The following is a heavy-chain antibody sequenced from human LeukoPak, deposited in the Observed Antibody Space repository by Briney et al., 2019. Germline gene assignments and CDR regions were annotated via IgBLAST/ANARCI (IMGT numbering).Heavy chain of an antibody. CDR2: ISAYNGNT. CDR1: GYTFTSYG. Sequence: GASVKVSCKASGYTFTSYGISWVRQAPGQGLEWMGWISAYNGNTNYAQKLQGRVTMTTDTSTSTAYMELRSLRSDDTAVYYCARHSNYDILTDFDYWGQGTLVTVSS. D-gene: IGHD3-9*01. V-gene: IGHV1-18*01. CDR3: ARHSNYDILTDFDY. J-gene: IGHJ4*02.